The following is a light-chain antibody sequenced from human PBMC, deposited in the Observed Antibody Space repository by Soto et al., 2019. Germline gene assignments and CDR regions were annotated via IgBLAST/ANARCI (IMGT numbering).Light chain of an antibody. J-gene: IGLJ1*01. CDR1: ASNIGSKS. Sequence: QSVLTQPPSASGTRGQRVTISCSGSASNIGSKSVNWYQQFPGTAPKLLIYSSIYRPSGVPARMSASKSGTSASLAISGLQSEDEADYFCAAWDDSLEEYVFGTGTKVTVL. V-gene: IGLV1-44*01. CDR3: AAWDDSLEEYV. CDR2: SSI.